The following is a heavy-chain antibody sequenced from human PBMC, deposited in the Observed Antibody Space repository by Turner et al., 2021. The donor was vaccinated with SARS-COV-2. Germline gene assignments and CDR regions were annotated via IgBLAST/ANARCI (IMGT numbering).Heavy chain of an antibody. V-gene: IGHV2-5*01. CDR1: GFSLSTSGVR. Sequence: QIILKESGPTLVKPTQTLTLTCTFPGFSLSTSGVRVGWIRQPPGKALEWLALIYWNDDKRYSPSLKSRLTITKDTSKNQVVLTVTNMDPVDTATYYCAHQYTDSDWFDPWGQGTLVTVSS. J-gene: IGHJ5*02. CDR3: AHQYTDSDWFDP. CDR2: IYWNDDK. D-gene: IGHD2-2*02.